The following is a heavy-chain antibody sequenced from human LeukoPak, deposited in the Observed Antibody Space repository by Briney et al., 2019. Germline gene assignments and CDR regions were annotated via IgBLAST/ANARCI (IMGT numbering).Heavy chain of an antibody. D-gene: IGHD2-15*01. J-gene: IGHJ4*02. CDR2: IGGSGGST. CDR1: GFTFSSYA. CDR3: AKDAPYCSGGSCDFDY. Sequence: GGSLRLSCAASGFTFSSYAMGWVRQAPGKGLEWVSGIGGSGGSTYYADSVKGRFTISRDNSKNTLYLQMNSLRAEDTAVYYCAKDAPYCSGGSCDFDYWGQGTLVTVSS. V-gene: IGHV3-23*01.